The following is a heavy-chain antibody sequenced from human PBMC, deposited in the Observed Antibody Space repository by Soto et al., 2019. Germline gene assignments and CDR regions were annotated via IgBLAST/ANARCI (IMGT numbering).Heavy chain of an antibody. D-gene: IGHD2-2*02. V-gene: IGHV1-69*01. CDR1: GGTFSSYA. J-gene: IGHJ4*02. CDR3: ARERVVPAAIPYYYFDY. Sequence: SVKVSCTASGGTFSSYAISWVRQAPGQGLEWMGGIIPIFGTANYAQKFQGRVTITADESTSTAYMELSSLRSEDTAVYYCARERVVPAAIPYYYFDYWGQGTLVTVSS. CDR2: IIPIFGTA.